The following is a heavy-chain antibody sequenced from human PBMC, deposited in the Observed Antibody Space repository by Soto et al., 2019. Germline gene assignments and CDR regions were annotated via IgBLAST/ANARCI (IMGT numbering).Heavy chain of an antibody. CDR1: GFSLSTSGVG. D-gene: IGHD3-9*01. J-gene: IGHJ4*02. V-gene: IGHV2-5*02. CDR2: IYWDDSK. Sequence: QITLKESGPTLVRPTQTLTLTCAFPGFSLSTSGVGVGWIRQPPGKALEWLAGIYWDDSKHYSPSLRSRLTITKDTSKNQVVLTMTNMDPRDTGTYYCAHKGPEDWPLDYWGQGTLVTVSS. CDR3: AHKGPEDWPLDY.